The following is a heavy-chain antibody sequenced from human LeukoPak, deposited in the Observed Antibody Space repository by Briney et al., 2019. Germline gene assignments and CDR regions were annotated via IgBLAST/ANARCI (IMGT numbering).Heavy chain of an antibody. CDR1: GGSFSGYY. Sequence: KPSETLSLTCAVYGGSFSGYYWSWIRQPPGKGLEWIGEINHSGSTDYNPSLKSRVTISVDTSKNQFSLKLSSVTAADTAVYYCARDGHLTPPSFDYWGQGTLVTVSS. D-gene: IGHD1-14*01. J-gene: IGHJ4*02. CDR2: INHSGST. CDR3: ARDGHLTPPSFDY. V-gene: IGHV4-34*01.